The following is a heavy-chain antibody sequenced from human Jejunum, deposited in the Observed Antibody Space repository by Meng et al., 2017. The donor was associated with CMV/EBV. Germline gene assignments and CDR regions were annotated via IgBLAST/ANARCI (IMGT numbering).Heavy chain of an antibody. CDR2: LRYDGSNK. CDR1: GFTLSIYG. CDR3: ARRVEWSDC. D-gene: IGHD3-3*01. J-gene: IGHJ4*02. V-gene: IGHV3-30*02. Sequence: QGQLVGSGGGVVQPGGSLTLSCEASGFTLSIYGMHWVRQAPGKGLEWVAFLRYDGSNKYYTESVRGRFTISRDSSKNTLYLQMNNLRVEDTAVYFCARRVEWSDCWGQGTLVTVSS.